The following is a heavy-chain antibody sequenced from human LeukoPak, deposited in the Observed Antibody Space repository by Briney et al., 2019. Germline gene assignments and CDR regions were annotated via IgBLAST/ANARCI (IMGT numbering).Heavy chain of an antibody. D-gene: IGHD4-11*01. CDR2: IWSDATNQ. CDR3: AKDVQSGFDYSNSLEH. Sequence: GTSLRLSCEASGFTFSHFGMHWVRQAPGKGLEWVAVIWSDATNQYYGDSVKGRFTISRDNFKRTVSLEMNSLRAEDTAVYYCAKDVQSGFDYSNSLEHWGQGSLVIVSS. CDR1: GFTFSHFG. V-gene: IGHV3-33*06. J-gene: IGHJ5*02.